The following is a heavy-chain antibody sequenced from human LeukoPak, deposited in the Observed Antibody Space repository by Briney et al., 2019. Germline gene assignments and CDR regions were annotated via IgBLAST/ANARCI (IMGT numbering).Heavy chain of an antibody. CDR3: ARGTMTYYDFWSGYYSNWFDP. D-gene: IGHD3-3*01. V-gene: IGHV4-59*11. CDR1: GASISGHY. J-gene: IGHJ5*02. Sequence: WETLSLTCTVSGASISGHYWSWVRQPPGKGLELIGYFCSTVSTNYNPSLKSRVTISVDTSKNQFSLKLSSVTAADTAVYYCARGTMTYYDFWSGYYSNWFDPWGQGTLVTVSS. CDR2: FCSTVST.